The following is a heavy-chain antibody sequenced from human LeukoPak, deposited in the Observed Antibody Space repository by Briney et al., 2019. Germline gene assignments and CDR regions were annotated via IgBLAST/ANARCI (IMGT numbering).Heavy chain of an antibody. V-gene: IGHV4-59*12. CDR1: GGSISSYY. D-gene: IGHD4-23*01. J-gene: IGHJ6*03. CDR2: IYYSGST. Sequence: SETLSLTCTVSGGSISSYYWSWIRQPPGKGLEWIGYIYYSGSTNYNPSLKSRVTISVDTSKNQFSLKLSSVTAADTAVYYCARTRDYGGNKKYYYYYYMDVWGKGTTVTVSS. CDR3: ARTRDYGGNKKYYYYYYMDV.